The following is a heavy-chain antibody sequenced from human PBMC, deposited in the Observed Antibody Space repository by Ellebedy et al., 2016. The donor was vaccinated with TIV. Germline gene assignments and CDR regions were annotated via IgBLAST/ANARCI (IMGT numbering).Heavy chain of an antibody. CDR3: ARAPYDSSGYLHRGYWYFDL. CDR1: GFTFGDYA. Sequence: GESLKISCPASGFTFGDYAMSWFRQAPGKGLEWVSYISSSSSTIYYAESVKGRFTISRDNAKNSLYLQMNSLRDEDTAVYYCARAPYDSSGYLHRGYWYFDLWGRGTLVTVSS. J-gene: IGHJ2*01. D-gene: IGHD3-22*01. CDR2: ISSSSSTI. V-gene: IGHV3-48*02.